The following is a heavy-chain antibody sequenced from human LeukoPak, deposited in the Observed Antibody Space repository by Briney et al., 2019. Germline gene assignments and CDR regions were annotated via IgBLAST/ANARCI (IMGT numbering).Heavy chain of an antibody. D-gene: IGHD3-10*01. CDR2: ISGSGGST. Sequence: GGSLRLSCAASGFTFSSYAMSWVRQAPGKGLEWVSAISGSGGSTYYADSVKGRFTISRDNSKNTLYLQMNSLRAEDTAVYYCAKDRTRGLSESYYNGISDYWGQGTLVTVSS. CDR1: GFTFSSYA. J-gene: IGHJ4*02. V-gene: IGHV3-23*01. CDR3: AKDRTRGLSESYYNGISDY.